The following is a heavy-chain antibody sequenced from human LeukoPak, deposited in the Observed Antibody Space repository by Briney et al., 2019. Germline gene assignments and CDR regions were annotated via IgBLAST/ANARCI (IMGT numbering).Heavy chain of an antibody. CDR3: AKGDDYVWGSYRYPEY. D-gene: IGHD3-16*02. J-gene: IGHJ4*02. Sequence: GGSLRLSCAASGFTFGTYGMHWVRQAPGKGLEWVAVISYDEINKYYAASVKGRFTISRDNSKNTLYLQMNSLRTEDMAVYYCAKGDDYVWGSYRYPEYWGQGTLVTVSS. CDR2: ISYDEINK. CDR1: GFTFGTYG. V-gene: IGHV3-30*18.